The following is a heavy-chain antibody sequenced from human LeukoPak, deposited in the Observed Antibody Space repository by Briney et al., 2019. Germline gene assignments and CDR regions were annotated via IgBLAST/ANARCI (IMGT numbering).Heavy chain of an antibody. CDR1: GGSISSYY. CDR3: ASCIAVAGNEYSQH. CDR2: IYYSGSA. D-gene: IGHD6-19*01. V-gene: IGHV4-59*01. J-gene: IGHJ1*01. Sequence: PSETLSLTCTVSGGSISSYYWSWIRQPPGKGLEWIGYIYYSGSANYNPSLKSRVTISVDTSKNQFSLKLSSVTAADTAVYYCASCIAVAGNEYSQHWGQGTLVTVSS.